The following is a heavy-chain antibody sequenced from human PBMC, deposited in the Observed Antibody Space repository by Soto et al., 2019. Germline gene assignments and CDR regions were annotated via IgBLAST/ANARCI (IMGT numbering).Heavy chain of an antibody. CDR2: TYYRSKWYN. Sequence: SQTLSLTCAISGDSVSSNSAAWNWIRQSPSRGLEWLGRTYYRSKWYNDYAVSVKSRITINPDTSKNQFSLQLNSVTPEDTAVYYCARVVLFLESHHHYYGMDVRGQGTTVTVSS. D-gene: IGHD3-3*01. V-gene: IGHV6-1*01. J-gene: IGHJ6*02. CDR3: ARVVLFLESHHHYYGMDV. CDR1: GDSVSSNSAA.